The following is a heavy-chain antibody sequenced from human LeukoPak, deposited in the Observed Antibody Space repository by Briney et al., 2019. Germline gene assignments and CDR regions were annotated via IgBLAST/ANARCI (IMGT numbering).Heavy chain of an antibody. V-gene: IGHV3-30*02. CDR2: IRYDGSNK. CDR1: GFIFSRHG. CDR3: AKEVAARPNFDY. J-gene: IGHJ4*02. D-gene: IGHD6-6*01. Sequence: GGSLRLSCAASGFIFSRHGMHWVRQAPGKGLEWVAFIRYDGSNKYYADSVKGRFTISRDNSKNTLYLQMNSLRAEDTAVYYCAKEVAARPNFDYWGQGTLVTVSS.